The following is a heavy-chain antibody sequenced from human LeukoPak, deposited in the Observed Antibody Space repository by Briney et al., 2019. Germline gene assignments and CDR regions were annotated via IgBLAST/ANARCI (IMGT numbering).Heavy chain of an antibody. CDR2: INAGNGNT. CDR3: ARDGSRDGGNDEGWVDY. CDR1: GYTFTSYA. D-gene: IGHD4-23*01. V-gene: IGHV1-3*01. Sequence: ASVKVSCKASGYTFTSYAMHWVRQAPGQRLEWMGWINAGNGNTKYSQKFQGRVTITRDTSASTAYMELSSLRSEDTAVYYCARDGSRDGGNDEGWVDYWGQGTLVTVSS. J-gene: IGHJ4*02.